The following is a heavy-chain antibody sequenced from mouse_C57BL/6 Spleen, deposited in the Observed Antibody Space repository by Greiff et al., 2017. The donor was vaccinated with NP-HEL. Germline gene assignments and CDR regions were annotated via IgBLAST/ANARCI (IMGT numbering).Heavy chain of an antibody. Sequence: VQLQQSGAELVKPGASVKISCKASGYAFSSYWMNWVKQRPGKGLEWIGQIYPGDGDTNYNGKFKGKATLTADKSSSTAYMQLSSLTSEDSAVYFCARSAIYYDYVGRNFDYWGQGTTLTVSS. CDR3: ARSAIYYDYVGRNFDY. D-gene: IGHD2-4*01. CDR2: IYPGDGDT. CDR1: GYAFSSYW. J-gene: IGHJ2*01. V-gene: IGHV1-80*01.